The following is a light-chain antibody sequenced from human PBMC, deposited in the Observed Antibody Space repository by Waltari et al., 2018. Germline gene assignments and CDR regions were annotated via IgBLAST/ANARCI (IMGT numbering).Light chain of an antibody. CDR1: NSDVGHYNL. Sequence: QSALTQPASVSGSPGQSITISCTGSNSDVGHYNLVSWYQQHPGKAPKLLLYEVYQRPSGVSSRFSGSKSGITASLTISGLQAEDEADFYCCSYAGSTTWLFGGGTRLTVL. J-gene: IGLJ2*01. CDR3: CSYAGSTTWL. V-gene: IGLV2-23*02. CDR2: EVY.